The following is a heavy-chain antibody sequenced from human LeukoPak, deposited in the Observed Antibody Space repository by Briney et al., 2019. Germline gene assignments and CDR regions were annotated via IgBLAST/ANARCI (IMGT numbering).Heavy chain of an antibody. CDR3: AKDRYDSSGYYWAQDY. V-gene: IGHV3-30*02. CDR2: IRYDGSHK. Sequence: GGSLRLSCAASGFTFSSYGMHWVRQAQGKGLEWVTFIRYDGSHKYYADSVKGRFTISRDNSKNTLYLQMNSLRAEDTALYYCAKDRYDSSGYYWAQDYWGQGTLVTVSS. J-gene: IGHJ4*02. CDR1: GFTFSSYG. D-gene: IGHD3-22*01.